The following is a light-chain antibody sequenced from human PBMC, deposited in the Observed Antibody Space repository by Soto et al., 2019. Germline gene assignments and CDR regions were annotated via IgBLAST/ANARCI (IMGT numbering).Light chain of an antibody. CDR3: SSYTSTTTVV. Sequence: QSVLTQPASVSGSPRQSITISCTGTNSDVGGYNYVSWYQQHPGKAPKLMIYEVTSRPSGVSNRFSGSKSGNTASLTISGLQAEDEADYYCSSYTSTTTVVFGGGTKVTVL. J-gene: IGLJ3*02. V-gene: IGLV2-14*01. CDR1: NSDVGGYNY. CDR2: EVT.